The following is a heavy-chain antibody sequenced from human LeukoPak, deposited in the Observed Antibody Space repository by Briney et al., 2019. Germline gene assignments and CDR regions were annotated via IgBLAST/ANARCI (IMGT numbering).Heavy chain of an antibody. CDR2: IYYSGST. J-gene: IGHJ5*02. CDR3: ARQGVVYGSGIGGWFDP. D-gene: IGHD3-10*01. CDR1: GGSISSSSYY. Sequence: SETLSLTCTVSGGSISSSSYYWGWIRQPPGKGLEWIGSIYYSGSTYYNPSLKSRVTISVDTSKNQFSLKLSSVTAADTAVYYCARQGVVYGSGIGGWFDPWGQGTLVTVSS. V-gene: IGHV4-39*01.